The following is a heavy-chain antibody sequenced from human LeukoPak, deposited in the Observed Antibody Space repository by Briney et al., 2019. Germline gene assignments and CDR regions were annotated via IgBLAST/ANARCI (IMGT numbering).Heavy chain of an antibody. CDR2: IHYSGST. CDR1: GGSISNNFYY. Sequence: SETLSLTCTVSGGSISNNFYYWAWIRQPPGKGLEWIGSIHYSGSTYYNPSLGSRVTLFVDTSKRQFSLKLSSVTAADTAVYYCARHLKPEGLLWFGDPILYYFDYWGQGTLVTVSS. CDR3: ARHLKPEGLLWFGDPILYYFDY. J-gene: IGHJ4*02. V-gene: IGHV4-39*01. D-gene: IGHD3-10*01.